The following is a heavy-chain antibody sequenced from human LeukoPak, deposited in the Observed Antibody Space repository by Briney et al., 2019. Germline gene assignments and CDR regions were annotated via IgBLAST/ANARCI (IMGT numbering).Heavy chain of an antibody. V-gene: IGHV3-21*01. Sequence: GGSLRLSCAASGFTFSSYSMNWVRQAPGKGLEWVSSISSSSSYIYYADSVKGRFTISRDNAKNSLYLQMNSLRAEVTAVYYCARDGGPRDVAVGVDYWGQGTLVTVSS. CDR1: GFTFSSYS. CDR3: ARDGGPRDVAVGVDY. CDR2: ISSSSSYI. J-gene: IGHJ4*02. D-gene: IGHD6-19*01.